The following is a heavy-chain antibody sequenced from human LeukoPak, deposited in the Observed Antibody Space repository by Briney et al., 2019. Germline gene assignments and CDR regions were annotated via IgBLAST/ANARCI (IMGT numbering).Heavy chain of an antibody. CDR3: ARGKGSVVVVVAALYYFDY. CDR2: INPNSGGT. D-gene: IGHD2-15*01. J-gene: IGHJ4*02. CDR1: GYTFTCYY. V-gene: IGHV1-2*02. Sequence: ASVKVSCKASGYTFTCYYMHWVRQAPGQGLEWMGWINPNSGGTNYAQKFQGRVTMTRDTSISTAYMELSRLRSDDTAVYYCARGKGSVVVVVAALYYFDYWGQGTLVTVSS.